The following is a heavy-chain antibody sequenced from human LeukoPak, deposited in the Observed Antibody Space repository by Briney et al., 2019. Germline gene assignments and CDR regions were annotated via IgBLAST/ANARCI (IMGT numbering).Heavy chain of an antibody. D-gene: IGHD2-15*01. CDR2: IYTSGST. J-gene: IGHJ4*02. CDR1: GNSISSGDNY. V-gene: IGHV4-61*02. Sequence: SSETLSLTCTVSGNSISSGDNYWSWIRQPAGKGLEWIGRIYTSGSTNYNPSLKSRVTISVDTSKNQFSLKLSSVTAADTAVYYCARDLAVGAAYHYFDYWGQGTLVTVSS. CDR3: ARDLAVGAAYHYFDY.